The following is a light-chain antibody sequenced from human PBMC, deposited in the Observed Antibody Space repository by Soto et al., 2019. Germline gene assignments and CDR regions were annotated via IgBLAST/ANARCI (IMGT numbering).Light chain of an antibody. Sequence: QSVLTQPASVSGSPGQSITISCTGTSSDVGRYDYVSWYRQYPGKAPKLMIYEVTNRPSGVSHRFSGSKSGNTASLTISGLQAEDDADYYCSSYTTNSTRIFGTGTKVTVL. V-gene: IGLV2-14*01. CDR2: EVT. J-gene: IGLJ1*01. CDR1: SSDVGRYDY. CDR3: SSYTTNSTRI.